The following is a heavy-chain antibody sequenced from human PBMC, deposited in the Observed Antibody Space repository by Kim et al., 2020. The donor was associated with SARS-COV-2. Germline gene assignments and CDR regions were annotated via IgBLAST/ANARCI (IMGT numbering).Heavy chain of an antibody. V-gene: IGHV3-48*02. Sequence: GGSLRLSCAASGFTFSSYSMNWVRQAPGKGLEWVSYISSSSSTIYYADSVKGRFTISRDNAKNSLYLQMNSLRDEDTAVYYCARDHRELRYFDWSLQHWGQGTLVTVSS. J-gene: IGHJ1*01. CDR1: GFTFSSYS. CDR3: ARDHRELRYFDWSLQH. CDR2: ISSSSSTI. D-gene: IGHD3-9*01.